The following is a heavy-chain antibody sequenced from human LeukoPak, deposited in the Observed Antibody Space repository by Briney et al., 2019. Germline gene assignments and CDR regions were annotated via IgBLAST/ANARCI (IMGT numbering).Heavy chain of an antibody. Sequence: PGGSLRLSCAASGFAFNTYSMNWVRQAPGKGLEWISFISSSRTTIYYADSVKGRFTISRDNAKNSLYLQMSSLRDDDTAVYYCARDRGYYFDCWGQGILVTVSS. V-gene: IGHV3-48*02. D-gene: IGHD3-10*01. CDR2: ISSSRTTI. J-gene: IGHJ4*02. CDR1: GFAFNTYS. CDR3: ARDRGYYFDC.